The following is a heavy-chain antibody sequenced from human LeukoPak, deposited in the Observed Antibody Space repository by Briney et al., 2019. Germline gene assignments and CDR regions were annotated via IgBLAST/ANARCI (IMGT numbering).Heavy chain of an antibody. D-gene: IGHD3-16*01. V-gene: IGHV4-59*01. Sequence: SETLSLTCTVSDDSISDYYRGWIRQPPGKGLEWIGYFHNSGTSTYNPSLKSRVTISADTSKNQFSLKLNSLTTADTAVYYCTRGAGSLIDYWGQGILVTVSS. J-gene: IGHJ4*02. CDR2: FHNSGTS. CDR3: TRGAGSLIDY. CDR1: DDSISDYY.